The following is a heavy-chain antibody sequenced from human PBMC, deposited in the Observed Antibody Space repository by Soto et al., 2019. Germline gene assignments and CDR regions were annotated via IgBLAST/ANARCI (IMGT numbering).Heavy chain of an antibody. Sequence: EVQLLESGGGLVQPGGSLRLSCAASGFTFSSYAMSWVRQAPGKGLEWVSAISGSGGSTYYADSVKGRFTISRDNSKNTLYLQMNSVRGEDTAVYYCAKDLGYCSGGSCYSSYYYYYMDVWGKGTTVTVSS. J-gene: IGHJ6*03. V-gene: IGHV3-23*01. D-gene: IGHD2-15*01. CDR3: AKDLGYCSGGSCYSSYYYYYMDV. CDR2: ISGSGGST. CDR1: GFTFSSYA.